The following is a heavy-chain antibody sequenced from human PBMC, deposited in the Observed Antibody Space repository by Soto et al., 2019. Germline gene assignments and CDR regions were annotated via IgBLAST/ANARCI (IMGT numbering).Heavy chain of an antibody. J-gene: IGHJ2*01. D-gene: IGHD1-26*01. CDR2: IYHSGSA. Sequence: SETLSLTCAVSGCYIISGTYSWRLIRQPPGKGLEWIGYIYHSGSAYYNPSLKSRVTISVDNSKNQFSLKVRSVTAADTAVYYCARNLREVEYWYFDLWGRGTLVTVSS. CDR3: ARNLREVEYWYFDL. V-gene: IGHV4-30-2*01. CDR1: GCYIISGTYS.